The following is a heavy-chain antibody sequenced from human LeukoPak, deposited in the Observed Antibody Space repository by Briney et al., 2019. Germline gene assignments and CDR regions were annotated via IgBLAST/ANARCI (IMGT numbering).Heavy chain of an antibody. CDR2: IYWDDDK. J-gene: IGHJ4*02. D-gene: IGHD3-9*01. CDR1: GFSLSTSGVG. CDR3: AHRSHGLRYFDWLFDFDY. V-gene: IGHV2-5*02. Sequence: ESGPTLVKPTPTLTLTCTFSGFSLSTSGVGVGWIRQPPGKALEWLALIYWDDDKRYSPSLKSRLTITKDTSKNQVVLTMTNMDPVDTATYYCAHRSHGLRYFDWLFDFDYWGQGTLVTVSS.